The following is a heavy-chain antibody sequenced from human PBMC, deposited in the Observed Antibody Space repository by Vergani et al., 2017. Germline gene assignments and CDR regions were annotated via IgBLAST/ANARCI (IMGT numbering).Heavy chain of an antibody. V-gene: IGHV5-51*01. D-gene: IGHD2-21*01. CDR2: INPIDSKI. CDR3: TRHVPCGDGACLHFDH. J-gene: IGHJ4*02. Sequence: EVMLVQSGAEVKKPGESLKISCKYSESSFIRNEIAWVRQMSGKGLQWMGNINPIDSKIAYSPSFQGRAIMSLDKSITTAYLQWRSLKASDTAIYYCTRHVPCGDGACLHFDHWWQVRQVTVSS. CDR1: ESSFIRNE.